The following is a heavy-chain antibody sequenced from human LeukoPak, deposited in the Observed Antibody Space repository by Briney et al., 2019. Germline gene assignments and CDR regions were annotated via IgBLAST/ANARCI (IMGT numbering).Heavy chain of an antibody. V-gene: IGHV3-48*03. D-gene: IGHD3-3*01. Sequence: GGSLRLSCAASGFTFSSYEMNWVRQAPGKGLEWVSYVSSSGSTIYYADSVKGRFTISRDNAKNSLYLQMNSLRAEDTAVYYCARGDNYDFWSGYFSFDPWGQGTLVTVSS. J-gene: IGHJ5*02. CDR2: VSSSGSTI. CDR1: GFTFSSYE. CDR3: ARGDNYDFWSGYFSFDP.